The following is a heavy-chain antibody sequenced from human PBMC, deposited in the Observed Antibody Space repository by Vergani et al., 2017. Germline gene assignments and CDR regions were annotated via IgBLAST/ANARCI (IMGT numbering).Heavy chain of an antibody. Sequence: QLQLQESGSGLVKPSQTLSLNCAASGGSLSSGAFSWGWIRQPPGRCLQWIWHIFQSGSPDYNASHKSRVNITLDKSKKHFSLSLSSVTAAEPAVYYCVRRNNIVRDTDYFDSWGQGTLVTVSS. CDR2: IFQSGSP. CDR1: GGSLSSGAFS. J-gene: IGHJ4*02. V-gene: IGHV4-30-2*01. CDR3: VRRNNIVRDTDYFDS. D-gene: IGHD3-10*01.